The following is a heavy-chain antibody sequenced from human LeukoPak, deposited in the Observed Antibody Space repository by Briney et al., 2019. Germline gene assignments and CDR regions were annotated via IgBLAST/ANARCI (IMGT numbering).Heavy chain of an antibody. CDR1: GFTFSTYS. J-gene: IGHJ4*02. CDR2: ISSSTYI. V-gene: IGHV3-21*06. D-gene: IGHD4-17*01. Sequence: KTGGSLRLSCAASGFTFSTYSMNWVRQAPGKGLEWVSSISSSTYIYYADSVKGRFTISRDNAKNSLYLQMNSLRAEDTAVYYCGTWTTVASYFDYWGQGTLVTVSS. CDR3: GTWTTVASYFDY.